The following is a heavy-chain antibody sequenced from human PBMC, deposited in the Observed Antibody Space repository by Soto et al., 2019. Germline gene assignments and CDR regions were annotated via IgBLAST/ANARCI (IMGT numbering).Heavy chain of an antibody. D-gene: IGHD2-2*01. CDR2: INHSGST. Sequence: KTSETLSLTXAVYGGSFSGYYWSWIRQPPGKGLEWIGEINHSGSTNYNPSLKSRVTISVDTSKNQFSLKLSSVTAADTAVYYCAGQEGYCSSTSCLPYWGQGTLVTVSS. CDR3: AGQEGYCSSTSCLPY. J-gene: IGHJ4*02. CDR1: GGSFSGYY. V-gene: IGHV4-34*01.